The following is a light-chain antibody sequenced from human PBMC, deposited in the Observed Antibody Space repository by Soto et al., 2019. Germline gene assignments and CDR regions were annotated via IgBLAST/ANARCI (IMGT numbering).Light chain of an antibody. Sequence: QSALTQPASVSGSPGQSITISCTGTSSDVGGYNYVSWYQQHPGKAPKLMIYDVSNRPSGVSNRFSGSKSGNTASLTSSGLQAEDEADYYCSSYTSSSKVFGGGTKVTVL. CDR2: DVS. J-gene: IGLJ2*01. CDR1: SSDVGGYNY. CDR3: SSYTSSSKV. V-gene: IGLV2-14*01.